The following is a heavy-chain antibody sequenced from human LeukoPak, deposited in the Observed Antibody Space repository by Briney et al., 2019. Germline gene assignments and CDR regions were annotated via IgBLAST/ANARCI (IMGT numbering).Heavy chain of an antibody. Sequence: PSQTLSLTRTVSGGSISSGDYYGSWIRQPPGKGLEWIGYIYYSGSTYYNPSLKSRVTISVDTSKNQFSLQLISVTAADTAVYYCATGPIDTAMADYYHYGMDVWGKGTTVTVSS. CDR3: ATGPIDTAMADYYHYGMDV. CDR1: GGSISSGDYY. V-gene: IGHV4-30-4*01. CDR2: IYYSGST. J-gene: IGHJ6*04. D-gene: IGHD5-18*01.